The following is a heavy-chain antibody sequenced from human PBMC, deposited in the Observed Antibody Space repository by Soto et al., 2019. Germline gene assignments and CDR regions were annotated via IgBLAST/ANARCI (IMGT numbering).Heavy chain of an antibody. J-gene: IGHJ5*02. D-gene: IGHD3-3*01. CDR2: ISYTGST. CDR3: ARDRSLDLWSGSWFDP. Sequence: QVQLQESGPGLVKPSQTLSLTCTVSGGSINGSDYYWTWIRQHPEKGLEWIGYISYTGSTYYNPSRRSRATISVDTSNNQFSLRLTSVTAADTAVYYCARDRSLDLWSGSWFDPWGQGTLVTVSS. V-gene: IGHV4-31*03. CDR1: GGSINGSDYY.